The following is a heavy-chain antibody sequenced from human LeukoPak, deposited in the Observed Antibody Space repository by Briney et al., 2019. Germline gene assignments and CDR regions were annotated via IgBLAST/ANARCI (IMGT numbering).Heavy chain of an antibody. J-gene: IGHJ4*02. D-gene: IGHD2-15*01. V-gene: IGHV1-69*13. CDR2: IIPIFGTA. CDR3: ARSHGRYCSGGSCHEGYFDY. CDR1: GGTFISYA. Sequence: SVKVSCKASGGTFISYAISWVRQAPGQGLEWMGGIIPIFGTANYAQKLQGRVTITADESTSTAYMELSSLRSEDTAVYYCARSHGRYCSGGSCHEGYFDYWGQGTLVTVSS.